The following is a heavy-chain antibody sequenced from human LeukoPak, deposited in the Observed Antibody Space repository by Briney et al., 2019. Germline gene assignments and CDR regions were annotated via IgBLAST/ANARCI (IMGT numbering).Heavy chain of an antibody. J-gene: IGHJ6*03. CDR1: GGSISSSSYY. CDR2: IYHSGGT. Sequence: PSETLSLTCNVSGGSISSSSYYWGWIRQPPGKGLEWIGSIYHSGGTYYNPSLKSRVTISVDTSKNQFSLKLSSVTAADTAVYYCARNVVVDRWQWLVRPHYMDVWGKGTTVTVSS. V-gene: IGHV4-39*07. CDR3: ARNVVVDRWQWLVRPHYMDV. D-gene: IGHD6-19*01.